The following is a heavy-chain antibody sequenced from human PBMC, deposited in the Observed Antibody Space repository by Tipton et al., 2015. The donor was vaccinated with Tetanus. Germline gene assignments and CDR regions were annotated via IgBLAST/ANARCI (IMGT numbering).Heavy chain of an antibody. J-gene: IGHJ5*02. Sequence: SLRLSCVASGFTFSDHYMSWIRQAPGKGLEWVSYISSSGKTVHYADAVKGRFTISRDSAKNSLYLQMNSLRADDTAVYYCARKQASGYGGCWFDPWGQGTLVTVSS. CDR1: GFTFSDHY. V-gene: IGHV3-11*01. CDR3: ARKQASGYGGCWFDP. CDR2: ISSSGKTV. D-gene: IGHD2-2*01.